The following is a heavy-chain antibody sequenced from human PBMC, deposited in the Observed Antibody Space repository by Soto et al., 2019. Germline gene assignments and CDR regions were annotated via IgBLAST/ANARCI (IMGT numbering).Heavy chain of an antibody. V-gene: IGHV3-21*01. J-gene: IGHJ3*02. CDR1: GFTFSSYS. CDR2: ISSSSSYI. CDR3: ARDPAIAARYWGRGAFDI. D-gene: IGHD6-6*01. Sequence: GGSLRLSCAASGFTFSSYSMNWVRQAPGKGLEWVSSISSSSSYIYCADSVKGRFTISRDNAKNSLYLQMNSLRAEDTAVYYCARDPAIAARYWGRGAFDIWGQGTMVTVSS.